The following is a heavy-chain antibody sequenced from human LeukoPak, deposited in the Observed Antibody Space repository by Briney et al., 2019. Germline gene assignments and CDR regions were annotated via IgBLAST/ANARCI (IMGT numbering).Heavy chain of an antibody. CDR2: VHYSGSA. Sequence: SETLSLTCAVYGGSFSGYYWSWIRQPPGKGLEWIGEVHYSGSANYNPSLKSRVTISVDTSKNQFSLTLTSVTAADTAVYYCVRGQFFFAFWGRGTPVTVSS. CDR1: GGSFSGYY. D-gene: IGHD5-24*01. CDR3: VRGQFFFAF. J-gene: IGHJ2*01. V-gene: IGHV4-34*01.